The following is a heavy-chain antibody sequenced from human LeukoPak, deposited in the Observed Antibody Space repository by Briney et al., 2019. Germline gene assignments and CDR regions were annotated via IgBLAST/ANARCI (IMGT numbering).Heavy chain of an antibody. V-gene: IGHV3-23*01. CDR3: ARHDSFIPY. D-gene: IGHD5-18*01. CDR2: ISDSEGST. J-gene: IGHJ4*02. Sequence: PGGSLRLSCAASGFTFNYYAMSWVRQAPGKGLEWVSGISDSEGSTYYRDSVKGRFTISRDNTKNTVYLQLNNLRADDTAVYFCARHDSFIPYWGQGTLVIVSS. CDR1: GFTFNYYA.